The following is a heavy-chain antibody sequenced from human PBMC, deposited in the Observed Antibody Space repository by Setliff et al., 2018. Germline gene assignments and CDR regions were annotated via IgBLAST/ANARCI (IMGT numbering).Heavy chain of an antibody. Sequence: PSETLSLTCTVSGGSISSYYWSWIRQPAGKGLEWIGRIYTSGSTNYNPSLKSRVTMSVDTSKNQFSLKLNSVTAADTAVYYCARGLIFGYSYVGEYYYYMDVWGKGTTVTVSS. CDR2: IYTSGST. CDR3: ARGLIFGYSYVGEYYYYMDV. J-gene: IGHJ6*03. V-gene: IGHV4-4*07. D-gene: IGHD5-18*01. CDR1: GGSISSYY.